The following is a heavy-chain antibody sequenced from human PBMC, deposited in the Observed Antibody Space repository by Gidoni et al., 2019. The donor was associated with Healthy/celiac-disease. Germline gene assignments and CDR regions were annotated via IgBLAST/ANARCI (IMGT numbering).Heavy chain of an antibody. CDR3: ARDGAAAGKYFDY. CDR1: GFTFSSYS. Sequence: EVQLVESGGGLVKPGGSLRLSCAASGFTFSSYSMNWVRQAPGKGLEWVSSISSSSSYIYYADSVKGRFTISRDNAKNSLYLQMNSLRAEDTAVYYCARDGAAAGKYFDYWGQGTLVTVSS. J-gene: IGHJ4*02. D-gene: IGHD6-13*01. CDR2: ISSSSSYI. V-gene: IGHV3-21*01.